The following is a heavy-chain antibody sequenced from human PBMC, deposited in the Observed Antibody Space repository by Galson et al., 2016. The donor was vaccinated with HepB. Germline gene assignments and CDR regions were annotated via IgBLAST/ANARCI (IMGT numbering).Heavy chain of an antibody. D-gene: IGHD4-17*01. CDR3: AKISDYGETD. V-gene: IGHV1-18*01. J-gene: IGHJ4*02. CDR2: ISGYNGDT. Sequence: SVKVPCKAPGYTFGDYGVTWGRQAPGQGLEWMGWISGYNGDTYYTQKFQGRVTMSTDTSTNTAYLELRGLRSDDTAVYYCAKISDYGETDWGPGTRVTV. CDR1: GYTFGDYG.